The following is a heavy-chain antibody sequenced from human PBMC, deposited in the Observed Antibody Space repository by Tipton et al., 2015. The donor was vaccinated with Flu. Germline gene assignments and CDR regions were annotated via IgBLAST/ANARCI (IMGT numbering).Heavy chain of an antibody. D-gene: IGHD6-13*01. V-gene: IGHV4-39*07. CDR2: IYYSGST. CDR1: GGSFSSSSYY. Sequence: TLSLTCAVYGGSFSSSSYYWGWIRQPPGKGLEWIGSIYYSGSTNYNPSLKSRVTISVDTSKNQFSLKLSSVTAADTAVYYCARRLGSSWYNYYYGMDVWGQGTTVTVSS. CDR3: ARRLGSSWYNYYYGMDV. J-gene: IGHJ6*02.